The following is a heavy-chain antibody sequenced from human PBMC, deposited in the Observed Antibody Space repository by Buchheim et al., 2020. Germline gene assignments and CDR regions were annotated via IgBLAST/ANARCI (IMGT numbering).Heavy chain of an antibody. CDR3: AKDQHEYYYDSSGGD. J-gene: IGHJ4*02. D-gene: IGHD3-22*01. CDR1: GFTFSRFG. V-gene: IGHV3-30*18. CDR2: ISYDGSNK. Sequence: QVQLVESGGGVVQPGKSLRLSCAASGFTFSRFGMHWVRQAPGKGLEWVAMISYDGSNKYYADSVKGRFTISRDISKNTLYLQMNSLRVEDTAVYYCAKDQHEYYYDSSGGDWGQGTL.